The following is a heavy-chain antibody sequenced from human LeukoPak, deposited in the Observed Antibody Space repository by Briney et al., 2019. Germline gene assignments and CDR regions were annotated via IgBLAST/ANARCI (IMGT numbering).Heavy chain of an antibody. CDR1: GYTFTGYY. D-gene: IGHD3-22*01. V-gene: IGHV1-2*02. CDR3: ASELAAWYYYDSSGYQTHY. J-gene: IGHJ4*02. CDR2: INPNSGGT. Sequence: ASVKVSCKASGYTFTGYYMHWVRQAPGQGLEWMGWINPNSGGTNYAQKFQGRVTMTRDTSISTAYMELSRLRSDDTAVYYCASELAAWYYYDSSGYQTHYWGQGTLVTVSS.